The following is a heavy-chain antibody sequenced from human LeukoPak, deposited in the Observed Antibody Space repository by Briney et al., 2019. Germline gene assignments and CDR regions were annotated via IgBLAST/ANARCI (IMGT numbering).Heavy chain of an antibody. J-gene: IGHJ4*02. V-gene: IGHV3-23*01. Sequence: PGGSLRLSCAASGFTFSSYAMSWVRQAPGKGLEWVSAISGSGGSTYYAVSVKGRFTISRDNSKNTLYLQMNSLRAEDTAVYYCAKSLGGAIVVVPAADYWGQGTLVTVSS. CDR2: ISGSGGST. CDR3: AKSLGGAIVVVPAADY. D-gene: IGHD2-2*01. CDR1: GFTFSSYA.